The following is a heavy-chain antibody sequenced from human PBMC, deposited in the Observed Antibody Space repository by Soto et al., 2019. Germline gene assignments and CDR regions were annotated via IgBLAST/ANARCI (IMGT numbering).Heavy chain of an antibody. Sequence: SEPLSLTCTVSGGSISTYYWSWIRKPPRKGLEWIGYIYYSDSTNYNPSLRSRVTISVDTSKNQFSLNLSSVTAADTAVYFCARGAFLAGRPVGHYYGMDVWGQGTTVTVSS. J-gene: IGHJ6*02. CDR2: IYYSDST. D-gene: IGHD3-3*02. V-gene: IGHV4-59*01. CDR3: ARGAFLAGRPVGHYYGMDV. CDR1: GGSISTYY.